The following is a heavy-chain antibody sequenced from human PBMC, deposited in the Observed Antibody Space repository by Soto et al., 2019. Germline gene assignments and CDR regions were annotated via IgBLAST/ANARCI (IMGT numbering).Heavy chain of an antibody. CDR3: AKSAPAAAGTGPFDY. V-gene: IGHV3-23*01. Sequence: SLRLSCAASDFTFSNYAMSWVRQAPGKGLEWVSAISYGGGTTYYADSVKGRFTISRDNSKNTLYLQMNSLGAEDTAVYYCAKSAPAAAGTGPFDYCGQGTLVTVSS. CDR1: DFTFSNYA. J-gene: IGHJ4*02. CDR2: ISYGGGTT. D-gene: IGHD6-13*01.